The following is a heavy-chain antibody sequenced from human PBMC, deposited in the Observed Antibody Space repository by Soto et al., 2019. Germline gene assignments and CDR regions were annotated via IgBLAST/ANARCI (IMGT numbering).Heavy chain of an antibody. J-gene: IGHJ4*02. V-gene: IGHV4-34*01. CDR2: INHSGST. CDR3: AESGYDYDFDY. CDR1: GGSFSGYY. Sequence: PSETLPLTCAVYGGSFSGYYWRWIRQPPGRGLEWIGEINHSGSTNYNPSLKSRVTISVDTSKNQFSLKLSSVTAADTAVYYCAESGYDYDFDYWGQGTLVTVSS. D-gene: IGHD5-12*01.